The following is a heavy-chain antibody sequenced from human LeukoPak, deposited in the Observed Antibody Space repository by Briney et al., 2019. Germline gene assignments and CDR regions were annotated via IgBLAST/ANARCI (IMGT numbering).Heavy chain of an antibody. CDR1: GVTFSSXG. CDR2: ISYDGSNK. Sequence: ASGVTFSSXGXHWVRQAPGXGXEWVAVISYDGSNKYFADSVKGRFTISRDNSKNTLYLQMNSLRVEDTAVYYCARDGGDSGSYYVSIGYWGQGTLVTVSS. CDR3: ARDGGDSGSYYVSIGY. V-gene: IGHV3-30-3*01. J-gene: IGHJ4*02. D-gene: IGHD1-26*01.